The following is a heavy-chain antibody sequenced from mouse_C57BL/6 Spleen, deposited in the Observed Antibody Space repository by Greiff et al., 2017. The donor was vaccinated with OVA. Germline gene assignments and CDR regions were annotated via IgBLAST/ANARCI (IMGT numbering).Heavy chain of an antibody. CDR3: ARGYDGYVPNY. Sequence: VQLQQSGAELVMPGASVKLSCKASGYTFTSYWMHWVKQRPGQGLEWIGEIDPSDSYTNYNQKFKGKSTLTVDKSSSTAYMQLSSLTSEDSAVYYCARGYDGYVPNYWGQGTTLTVSS. CDR1: GYTFTSYW. V-gene: IGHV1-69*01. D-gene: IGHD2-3*01. J-gene: IGHJ2*01. CDR2: IDPSDSYT.